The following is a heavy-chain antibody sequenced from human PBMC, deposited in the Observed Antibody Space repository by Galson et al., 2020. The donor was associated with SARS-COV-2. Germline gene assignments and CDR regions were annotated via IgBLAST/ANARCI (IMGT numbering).Heavy chain of an antibody. CDR3: AHRSITMVRGSFDP. CDR1: GFSLSTSGVR. D-gene: IGHD3-10*01. CDR2: IYWDDDK. V-gene: IGHV2-5*02. Sequence: SGPTLVKPTQTLTLTCTFSGFSLSTSGVRVGWIHQPPGKALEWLALIYWDDDKRYSPSLKSRLTITKDTSKNQVVLTMTNMDPVDTATYYCAHRSITMVRGSFDPWGQGTLVTVSS. J-gene: IGHJ5*02.